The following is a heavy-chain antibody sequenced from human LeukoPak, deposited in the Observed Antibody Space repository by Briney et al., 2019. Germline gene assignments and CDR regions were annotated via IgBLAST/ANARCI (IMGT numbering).Heavy chain of an antibody. CDR3: AKDIGHSSSGNFDY. D-gene: IGHD6-13*01. CDR2: ISWNSGSI. J-gene: IGHJ4*02. V-gene: IGHV3-9*01. Sequence: GRSLRLSCAASGFTFDDYAMHWVRQAPGKGLEWDSGISWNSGSIGYADSVKGRFTISRDNAKNSLYLQMNSLRAEDTALYYCAKDIGHSSSGNFDYWGQGTLVTVSS. CDR1: GFTFDDYA.